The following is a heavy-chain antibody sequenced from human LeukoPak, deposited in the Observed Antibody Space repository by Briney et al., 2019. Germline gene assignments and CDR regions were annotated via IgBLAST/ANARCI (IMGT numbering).Heavy chain of an antibody. V-gene: IGHV3-7*04. CDR1: GFTFSYYW. Sequence: GGSLRLSCAASGFTFSYYWMSWVRQVPGKGLEWVANINQDGSEENYVDSVKGRFTISRDNSKNTLYLQMNSLRAEDTAVYYCARVVTGVSLDYFDYWGQGTLVTVSS. CDR2: INQDGSEE. D-gene: IGHD2-21*02. J-gene: IGHJ4*02. CDR3: ARVVTGVSLDYFDY.